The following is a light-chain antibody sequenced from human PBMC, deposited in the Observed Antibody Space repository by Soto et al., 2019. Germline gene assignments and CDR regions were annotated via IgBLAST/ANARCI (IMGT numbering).Light chain of an antibody. J-gene: IGLJ1*01. Sequence: QSALTQPASVSGSPGQSITMSCTGTXXXXGGYNYVSWYQQHPGKAPKLMIYDVTNRPSGVSNRFSGSKSGNTASLTISGXQAXXXXXXYCSSYTSSSTPFLFGTGTKLTVL. V-gene: IGLV2-14*01. CDR1: XXXXGGYNY. CDR2: DVT. CDR3: SSYTSSSTPFL.